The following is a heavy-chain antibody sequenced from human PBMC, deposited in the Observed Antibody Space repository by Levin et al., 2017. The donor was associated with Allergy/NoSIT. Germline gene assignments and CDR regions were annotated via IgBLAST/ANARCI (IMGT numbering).Heavy chain of an antibody. CDR3: ARDRGWYAFDI. CDR1: GFTFSSYW. J-gene: IGHJ3*02. Sequence: GGSLRLSCAASGFTFSSYWMTWVRQAPGKGLEWVANIKQDGSEKYYVDSVKGRFTISRDNAKNSVYLQMNSLRAEDTAVYYCARDRGWYAFDIWGQGTMVTVSS. V-gene: IGHV3-7*01. CDR2: IKQDGSEK. D-gene: IGHD6-19*01.